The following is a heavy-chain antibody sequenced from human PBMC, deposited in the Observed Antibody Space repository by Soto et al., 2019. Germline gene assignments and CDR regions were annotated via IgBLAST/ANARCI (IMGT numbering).Heavy chain of an antibody. CDR3: ARRRETTMAYDAYDL. CDR1: GYSFSTYW. J-gene: IGHJ3*01. Sequence: PGESLKISCKGSGYSFSTYWIALVRQMPGKGLEWMGIIYPDDSDIRYSPSFQGQVTISVDKSIRTAYLQWRSLTASDTAIYYCARRRETTMAYDAYDLWGQGTTVTVSS. D-gene: IGHD1-1*01. V-gene: IGHV5-51*01. CDR2: IYPDDSDI.